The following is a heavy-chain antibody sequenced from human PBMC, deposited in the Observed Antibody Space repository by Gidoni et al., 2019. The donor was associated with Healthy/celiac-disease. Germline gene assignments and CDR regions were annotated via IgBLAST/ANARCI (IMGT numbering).Heavy chain of an antibody. CDR1: GGSFSGYY. Sequence: QVQLQQWGAGLLKPSETLSLTCAVYGGSFSGYYWSWIRQPPGKGLEWIGEINHSGSTNYNPSLKSRVTISVDTSKNQFSLKLSSVTAADTAVYYCARVPYCSGGSCYLDYWGQGTLVTVSS. J-gene: IGHJ4*02. CDR2: INHSGST. D-gene: IGHD2-15*01. V-gene: IGHV4-34*01. CDR3: ARVPYCSGGSCYLDY.